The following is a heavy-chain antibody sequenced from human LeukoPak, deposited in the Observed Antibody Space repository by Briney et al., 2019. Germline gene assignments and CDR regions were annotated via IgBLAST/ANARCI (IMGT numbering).Heavy chain of an antibody. D-gene: IGHD6-13*01. V-gene: IGHV3-53*01. CDR2: IYSGGST. CDR1: GFTVSSNY. CDR3: ARYSSSWYRGPTYFDY. J-gene: IGHJ4*02. Sequence: GGSLRLSCAASGFTVSSNYMSWVRQAPGKRLEWVSVIYSGGSTYYADSVKGRFTISRDNSKNTLYLQMNSLRAEDTAVYYCARYSSSWYRGPTYFDYWGQGTLVTVSS.